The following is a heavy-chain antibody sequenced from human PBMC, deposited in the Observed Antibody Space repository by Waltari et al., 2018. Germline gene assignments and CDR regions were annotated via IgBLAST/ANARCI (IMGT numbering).Heavy chain of an antibody. CDR1: GFSLSTSGVG. D-gene: IGHD5-18*01. Sequence: QITLKESGPTLVKPTQTLTLTCTFSGFSLSTSGVGVGWIRQPPGKALEWLALIYWNDDKRYSPSLKSRLTITKDTSKNQVVLTMTNMDPVDTATYYCALRLDYGYRSDAFDIWGQGTMVTVSS. V-gene: IGHV2-5*01. J-gene: IGHJ3*02. CDR2: IYWNDDK. CDR3: ALRLDYGYRSDAFDI.